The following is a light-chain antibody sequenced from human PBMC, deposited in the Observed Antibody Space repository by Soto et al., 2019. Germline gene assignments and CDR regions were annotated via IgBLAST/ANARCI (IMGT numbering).Light chain of an antibody. Sequence: EIVLTQSPATLSLSPGERATLSCRASQSLDNYLAWYQHKPGQAPRLLIYDASPRATDLPARFSGRGSGTHFTLTISSREPDDFLVYYCQQRGHWPSFGGGTKVEIK. CDR1: QSLDNY. V-gene: IGKV3-11*01. J-gene: IGKJ4*01. CDR2: DAS. CDR3: QQRGHWPS.